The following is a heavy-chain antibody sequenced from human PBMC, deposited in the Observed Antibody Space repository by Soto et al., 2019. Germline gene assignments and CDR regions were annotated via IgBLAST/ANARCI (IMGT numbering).Heavy chain of an antibody. CDR2: VIPTLATA. V-gene: IGHV1-69*01. Sequence: QVQLMQSGAEVKKPGSSVKVSCKTSGGPFNNHAINWVRQAPGQGLEWVGLVIPTLATADYAQKFQGRVTMTADEGTNTAYMELSSLRSDDTGVYYCASDYGEIDAFDIWGQGTLVTVSS. D-gene: IGHD4-17*01. CDR1: GGPFNNHA. J-gene: IGHJ3*02. CDR3: ASDYGEIDAFDI.